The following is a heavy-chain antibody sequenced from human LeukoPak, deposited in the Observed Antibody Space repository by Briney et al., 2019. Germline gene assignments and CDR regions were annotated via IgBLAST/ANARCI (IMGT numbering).Heavy chain of an antibody. CDR1: GGSISSGGYY. CDR2: IYYSGST. Sequence: SETLSLTCTVSGGSISSGGYYWSWIRQLPGKGLEWIGYIYYSGSTYYNPSLKSRLTISVDTSKNQFSLKLSSVTAADTAVYYCARDNHYYADRDVFDIWGQGTMVTISS. J-gene: IGHJ3*02. V-gene: IGHV4-31*03. CDR3: ARDNHYYADRDVFDI. D-gene: IGHD3-10*01.